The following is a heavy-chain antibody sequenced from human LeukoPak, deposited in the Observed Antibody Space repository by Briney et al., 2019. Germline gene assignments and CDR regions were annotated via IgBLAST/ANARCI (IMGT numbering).Heavy chain of an antibody. V-gene: IGHV3-7*01. Sequence: GGSLRLSCAASGFTFSSYWMSWVRQAPGKGLEWVANIKQDGSEKYYVDSVKGRFTISRDNSKNTLYLQMNSLGAEDTAVYYCAKDPRDYYSSGRYYYYYMDVWGKGTTVTISS. D-gene: IGHD3-10*01. J-gene: IGHJ6*03. CDR1: GFTFSSYW. CDR3: AKDPRDYYSSGRYYYYYMDV. CDR2: IKQDGSEK.